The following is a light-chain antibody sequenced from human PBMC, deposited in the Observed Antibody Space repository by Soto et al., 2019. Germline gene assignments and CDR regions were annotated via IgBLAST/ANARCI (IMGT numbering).Light chain of an antibody. J-gene: IGLJ2*01. V-gene: IGLV7-46*01. CDR3: LLYYSETVV. Sequence: QAVVTQEPSLIVSPGGTVTLTCGSSTGAVTSGHYPHWFQQKPAQSPRTLIYDTSIKHSWTPARFSGSLLGGKAALTLSGAQPADEADYYCLLYYSETVVFGGGTKVTVL. CDR1: TGAVTSGHY. CDR2: DTS.